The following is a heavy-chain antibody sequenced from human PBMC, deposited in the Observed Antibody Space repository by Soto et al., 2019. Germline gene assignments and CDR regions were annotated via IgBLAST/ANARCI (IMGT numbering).Heavy chain of an antibody. V-gene: IGHV4-39*01. CDR3: ARQPKDAFDI. CDR1: GGSISSGTSY. J-gene: IGHJ3*02. Sequence: SETLSLTCTVSGGSISSGTSYWSWIRQPPGKGLEWIGSIYYSGSTYYNPSLKSRVTISVDTSKNQFSLKLSSVTAADTAVYYCARQPKDAFDIWGQGTMVTVSS. CDR2: IYYSGST.